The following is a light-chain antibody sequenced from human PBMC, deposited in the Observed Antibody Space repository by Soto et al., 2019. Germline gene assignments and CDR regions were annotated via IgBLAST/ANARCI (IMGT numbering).Light chain of an antibody. CDR3: SSYTSSSTLLYV. V-gene: IGLV2-14*01. CDR1: SSDVVGYNY. CDR2: DVS. J-gene: IGLJ1*01. Sequence: QSVQTQPASVSGSPGQSITISCTGTSSDVVGYNYVSWYQQHPGKAPKLMIYDVSNRPSGVSNRFSGSKSGNTASLTISGLQAEDEADYYCSSYTSSSTLLYVFGTGTKVTVL.